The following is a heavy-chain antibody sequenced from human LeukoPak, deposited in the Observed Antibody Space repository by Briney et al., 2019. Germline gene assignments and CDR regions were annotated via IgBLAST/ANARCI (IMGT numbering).Heavy chain of an antibody. V-gene: IGHV3-66*01. CDR3: ARGLAAPDH. CDR1: GFTFDDYG. CDR2: IYNDGSS. Sequence: GGSLRLSCAASGFTFDDYGMSWVRQAPGKGLEWVSVIYNDGSSYYADSVKGRFTISRDNSKNTLYLQMNTLRGENTALYYCARGLAAPDHWGQGTLVTVSS. J-gene: IGHJ4*02. D-gene: IGHD3-9*01.